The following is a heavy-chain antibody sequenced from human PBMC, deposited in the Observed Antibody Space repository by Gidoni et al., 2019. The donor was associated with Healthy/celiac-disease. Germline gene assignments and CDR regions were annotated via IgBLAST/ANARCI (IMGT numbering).Heavy chain of an antibody. CDR1: GLTFSGNI. J-gene: IGHJ4*02. CDR2: ISSSSSYI. CDR3: ARDQELVWFGELDY. Sequence: EVQLVESGGGLVKPGGSLRLYCAASGLTFSGNIMTWVRPAPGKGLEWVSSISSSSSYIYYADSLKGRFTISRDNAKNSLYLQMNSLRAEDTAVYYCARDQELVWFGELDYWGQGTLVTVSS. D-gene: IGHD3-10*01. V-gene: IGHV3-21*01.